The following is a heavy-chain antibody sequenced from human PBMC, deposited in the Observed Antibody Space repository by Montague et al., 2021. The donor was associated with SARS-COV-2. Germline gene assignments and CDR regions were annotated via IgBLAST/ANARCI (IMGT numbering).Heavy chain of an antibody. J-gene: IGHJ4*02. D-gene: IGHD6-13*01. Sequence: GSTYYNPSLKSRVTISVDTSKNQFSLKLSSVTAADTAVYYCARPQQQLAFDYWGQGTRVNVSA. CDR2: GST. V-gene: IGHV4-39*01. CDR3: ARPQQQLAFDY.